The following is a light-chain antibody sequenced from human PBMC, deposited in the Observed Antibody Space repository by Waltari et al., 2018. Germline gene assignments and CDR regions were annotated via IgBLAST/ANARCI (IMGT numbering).Light chain of an antibody. Sequence: DIVLTQSPGTLSLSPGERATLSCRASQSVSSIYLAWYQQKPGQTPRLLIYGASSRANGIPDRFSGSGSGTDLTLTISRLEPEDSAVYYCQQYVSSPLTFGGGTKVEIK. CDR1: QSVSSIY. CDR2: GAS. V-gene: IGKV3-20*01. CDR3: QQYVSSPLT. J-gene: IGKJ4*01.